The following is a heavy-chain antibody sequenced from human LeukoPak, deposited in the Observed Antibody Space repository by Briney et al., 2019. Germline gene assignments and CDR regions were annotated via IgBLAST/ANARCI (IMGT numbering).Heavy chain of an antibody. D-gene: IGHD2-8*01. CDR1: GGSISSYY. J-gene: IGHJ3*02. V-gene: IGHV4-59*01. Sequence: KPSETLSLTCTVSGGSISSYYWSWIRQPPGXXXXXXXXIYYSGSTNYNPSLKSRVTISVDTSKNQFSLKLSSVTAADTAVYYCARDAAPMVWSGAFDIWGQGTMVTVSS. CDR2: IYYSGST. CDR3: ARDAAPMVWSGAFDI.